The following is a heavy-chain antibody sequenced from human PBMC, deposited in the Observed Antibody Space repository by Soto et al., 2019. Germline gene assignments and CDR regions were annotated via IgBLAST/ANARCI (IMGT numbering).Heavy chain of an antibody. CDR3: ARGTGAQLMYFDL. D-gene: IGHD7-27*01. Sequence: EVNLVESAGGLVQPGGSLRLSCAASGFTFSNSDMHWVRQSAGKGLEWLSGIGTVGDAYYPPSVRGRFTISRENAKNSLYLRMHGLRAEDTAVYFCARGTGAQLMYFDLWGRGTLVTVSS. CDR2: IGTVGDA. CDR1: GFTFSNSD. V-gene: IGHV3-13*01. J-gene: IGHJ2*01.